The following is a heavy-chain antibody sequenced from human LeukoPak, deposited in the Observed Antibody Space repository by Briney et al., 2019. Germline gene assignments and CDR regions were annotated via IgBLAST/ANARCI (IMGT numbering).Heavy chain of an antibody. Sequence: PGGSLRLSCAASGFTFSSYTMHWVRQAPGKGLEWVAVISYDGSSKYYADSVKGRFTISRDNPKNTLYLQMNSLRAEDTAVYYCARDLSPVVRASPMGYWGQGTLVTVSS. J-gene: IGHJ4*02. CDR1: GFTFSSYT. CDR2: ISYDGSSK. CDR3: ARDLSPVVRASPMGY. V-gene: IGHV3-30-3*01. D-gene: IGHD3-10*01.